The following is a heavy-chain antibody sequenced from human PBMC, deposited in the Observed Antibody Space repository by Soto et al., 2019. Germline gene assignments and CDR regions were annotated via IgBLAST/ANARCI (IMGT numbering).Heavy chain of an antibody. CDR1: KFSFNNYW. Sequence: PGGSLRLSCAASKFSFNNYWMHWVRQVPGKGPAWVSRINHDGSKTEYADSVKGRFTISRDNTNNTLYLQMDSLRVEDTAMYYCVREPWGFSGTWYDYWGQGTLVTVS. CDR2: INHDGSKT. J-gene: IGHJ4*02. V-gene: IGHV3-74*01. CDR3: VREPWGFSGTWYDY. D-gene: IGHD6-13*01.